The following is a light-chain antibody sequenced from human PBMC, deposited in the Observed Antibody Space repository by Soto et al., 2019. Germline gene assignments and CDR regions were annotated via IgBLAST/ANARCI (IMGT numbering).Light chain of an antibody. V-gene: IGKV1-5*03. J-gene: IGKJ1*01. CDR2: KAS. Sequence: GESVPLSCRASQSVSSSYLTWYQQKSGKGPKLLIYKASNLQTGVPSRFSGSGYGTEFTLTISSLQPDDVATYYCQQYSDHWTFGQGTKVDI. CDR1: QSVSSS. CDR3: QQYSDHWT.